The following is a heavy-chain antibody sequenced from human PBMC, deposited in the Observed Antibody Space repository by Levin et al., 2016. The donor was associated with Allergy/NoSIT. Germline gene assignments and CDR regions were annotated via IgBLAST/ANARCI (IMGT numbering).Heavy chain of an antibody. Sequence: SETLSLTCTVSGGSISSGGYYWSWIRQHPGKGLEWIGYIYYSGSTYYNPSLKSRVTISVDTSKNQFSLKLSSVTAADTAVYYCARVVDSSSWSSDIDYWGQGTLVTVSS. D-gene: IGHD6-13*01. CDR1: GGSISSGGYY. CDR2: IYYSGST. J-gene: IGHJ4*02. CDR3: ARVVDSSSWSSDIDY. V-gene: IGHV4-31*03.